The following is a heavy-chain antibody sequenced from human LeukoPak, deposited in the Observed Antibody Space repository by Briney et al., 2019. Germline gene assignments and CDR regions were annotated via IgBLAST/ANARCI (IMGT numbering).Heavy chain of an antibody. CDR2: INHSGST. CDR1: GGSLSGYY. D-gene: IGHD3-16*01. Sequence: SETLSLTRAVYGGSLSGYYWSWIRQPPGKGLEWIGEINHSGSTNYNPSLKSRVTISVDTSKNQFSLKLSSVTAADTAVYYCARGGGYNWFDPWGQGTLVTVSS. J-gene: IGHJ5*02. CDR3: ARGGGYNWFDP. V-gene: IGHV4-34*01.